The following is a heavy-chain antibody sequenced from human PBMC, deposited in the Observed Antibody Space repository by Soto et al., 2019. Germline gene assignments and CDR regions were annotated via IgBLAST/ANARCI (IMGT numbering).Heavy chain of an antibody. CDR3: ARGGSASDFDR. V-gene: IGHV1-18*01. CDR1: CFTFTNYG. Sequence: SGEVSFRNSCFTFTNYGINLVRQAPGQGLEWMGWISAYNGNTNYAQKFHGRVTVTTDTSTYTAYMDLRSLRSADTAVYYCARGGSASDFDRWGQGTLVTVYS. D-gene: IGHD6-6*01. CDR2: ISAYNGNT. J-gene: IGHJ4*02.